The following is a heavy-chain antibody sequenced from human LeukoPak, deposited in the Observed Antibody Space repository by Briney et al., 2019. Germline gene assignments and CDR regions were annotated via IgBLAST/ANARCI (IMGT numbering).Heavy chain of an antibody. CDR2: ISSSSSTI. J-gene: IGHJ6*03. V-gene: IGHV3-48*01. D-gene: IGHD3-16*02. Sequence: PGGSLRLSCAASGFTFSSYSMNWVRQAPGKGLEWVSYISSSSSTIYYADSVKGRFTISRDNAKNSLYLQMNSLRAEDTAVYYCTARRLGELSLKPDYYYYYMDVWGKGTTVTVSS. CDR1: GFTFSSYS. CDR3: TARRLGELSLKPDYYYYYMDV.